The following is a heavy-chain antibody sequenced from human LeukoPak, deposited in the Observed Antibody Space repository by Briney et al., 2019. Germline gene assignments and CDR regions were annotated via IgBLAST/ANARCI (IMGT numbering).Heavy chain of an antibody. J-gene: IGHJ5*02. Sequence: GASVKVSCKASGYTFTSYGISWVRQAPGQGPEWMGWISAYNGNTNYAQKLQGRVTMTTDTSTSTAYMELRSLRSDDTAVYYCARSGIYYDILTGYVSWFDPWGQGTLVTVSS. CDR2: ISAYNGNT. D-gene: IGHD3-9*01. V-gene: IGHV1-18*01. CDR3: ARSGIYYDILTGYVSWFDP. CDR1: GYTFTSYG.